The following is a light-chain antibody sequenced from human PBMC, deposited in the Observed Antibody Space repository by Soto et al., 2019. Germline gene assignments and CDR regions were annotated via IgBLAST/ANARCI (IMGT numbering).Light chain of an antibody. V-gene: IGKV3-20*01. CDR2: GAS. J-gene: IGKJ1*01. CDR1: QSIFSNY. Sequence: EVMLTQSPGTLSLSPGERATLSCRASQSIFSNYLAWYQQKSGQAPTLLIYGASNRATGIPDRFSGSGSGTDFSLTISRLGPEDFAVYYCQQYGTSPRTCGQGLKVEFK. CDR3: QQYGTSPRT.